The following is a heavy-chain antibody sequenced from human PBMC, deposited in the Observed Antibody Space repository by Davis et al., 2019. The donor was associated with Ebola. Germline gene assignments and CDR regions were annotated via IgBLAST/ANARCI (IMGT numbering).Heavy chain of an antibody. V-gene: IGHV1-18*01. J-gene: IGHJ6*02. D-gene: IGHD5-12*01. CDR3: ARERGSSFIYYYYGMDV. CDR2: FITPLGMT. CDR1: GGTFSNYA. Sequence: AASVKVSCKASGGTFSNYAFTWVRQAPGQGLEWVGKFITPLGMTNYAQKLQGRVTMTTDTSTSTAYMELRSLRSDHTAVYYCARERGSSFIYYYYGMDVWGQGTTVTVSS.